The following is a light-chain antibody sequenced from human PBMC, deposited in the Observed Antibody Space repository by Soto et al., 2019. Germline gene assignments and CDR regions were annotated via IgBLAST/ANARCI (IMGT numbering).Light chain of an antibody. CDR1: QSVSSYY. Sequence: EIVLTQSPCAXSXXPXXXXXXXXRSSQSVSSYYLAWYQQKPGQAPRLLIYAASSRATGIPDRFSGGGSGTDFTLTISRLEPEDFAVYYCQQCGSSPWTFGQGTKVDIK. CDR2: AAS. V-gene: IGKV3-20*01. J-gene: IGKJ1*01. CDR3: QQCGSSPWT.